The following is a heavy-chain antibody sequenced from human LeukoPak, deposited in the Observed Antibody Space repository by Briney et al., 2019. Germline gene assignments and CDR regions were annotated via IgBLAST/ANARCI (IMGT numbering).Heavy chain of an antibody. D-gene: IGHD3-10*01. CDR1: GFTFSSYG. J-gene: IGHJ5*02. V-gene: IGHV3-23*01. CDR2: ISGSGGST. Sequence: GGSLRLSCAASGFTFSSYGMSWVRQAPGKGLEWVSAISGSGGSTYYADSVKGRFTISRDNSKNTLYLQMNSLRAEDTAVYYCARHVLLWFGESGWFDPWGQGTLVTVSS. CDR3: ARHVLLWFGESGWFDP.